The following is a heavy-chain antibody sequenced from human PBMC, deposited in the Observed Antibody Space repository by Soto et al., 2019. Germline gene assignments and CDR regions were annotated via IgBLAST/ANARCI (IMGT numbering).Heavy chain of an antibody. CDR1: GDSISTVDYF. V-gene: IGHV4-30-4*01. J-gene: IGHJ5*01. CDR2: IYKSATT. D-gene: IGHD7-27*01. Sequence: SETLSLTCSVSGDSISTVDYFWAWIRQPPGQALEYIGYIYKSATTYYNPSFESRVAISLDTSKSQFSLNVTSVTAADTAVYFCARGRYGLTGRCFPKRFDSWGQGAIVTVSS. CDR3: ARGRYGLTGRCFPKRFDS.